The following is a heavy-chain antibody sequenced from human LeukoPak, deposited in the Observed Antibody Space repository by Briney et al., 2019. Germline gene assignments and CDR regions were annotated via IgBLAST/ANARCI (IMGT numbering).Heavy chain of an antibody. Sequence: GGSLRLSCAASGFTFSSYAMSWVRQAPEKGLEWVSAISGSGGSTYYADSVKGRFTISRDNSKNTLYLQMNSLRAEDTAVYYCAKGILWFGEFRADDWFDPWGQGTLVTVSS. CDR3: AKGILWFGEFRADDWFDP. CDR2: ISGSGGST. CDR1: GFTFSSYA. J-gene: IGHJ5*02. D-gene: IGHD3-10*01. V-gene: IGHV3-23*01.